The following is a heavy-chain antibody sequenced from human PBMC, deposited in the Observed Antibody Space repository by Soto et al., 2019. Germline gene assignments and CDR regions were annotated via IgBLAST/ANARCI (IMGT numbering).Heavy chain of an antibody. D-gene: IGHD6-13*01. V-gene: IGHV3-23*01. CDR2: ISGSGGST. CDR3: AKDQGSSWYEIDY. J-gene: IGHJ4*02. Sequence: EVQLLESGGGLVQPGGSLRISFAASGFTFSNYAVTWVRQAPGKGLEWVSTISGSGGSTYYADSVKGRFTISRDNSKNTLYLQMNSLRAEDTAVYYCAKDQGSSWYEIDYWGQGTLVTVSS. CDR1: GFTFSNYA.